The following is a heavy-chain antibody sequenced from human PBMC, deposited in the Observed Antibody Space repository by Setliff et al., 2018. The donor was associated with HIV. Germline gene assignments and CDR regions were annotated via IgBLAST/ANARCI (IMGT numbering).Heavy chain of an antibody. D-gene: IGHD1-1*01. CDR1: GYSLRSFA. CDR2: INTYTGKP. V-gene: IGHV7-4-1*01. J-gene: IGHJ4*02. CDR3: ARNEEGLCTY. Sequence: KVSCKASGYSLRSFAMNWVRQAPGQGLEWMGWINTYTGKPTYAQGFTGRFVFSLDTSVSTAYLQIDSLKDEDTAIYYCARNEEGLCTYWGQGTPVTVS.